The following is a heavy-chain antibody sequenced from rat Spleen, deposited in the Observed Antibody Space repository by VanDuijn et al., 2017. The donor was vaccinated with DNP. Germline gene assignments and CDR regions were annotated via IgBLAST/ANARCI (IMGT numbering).Heavy chain of an antibody. J-gene: IGHJ3*01. Sequence: EVQLVESGGGLVQPGGSLKLSCAASGFTFGDYFMAWVRQAPTKGLEWVASISASGGSTSYRDSVKGRFTISRDNAKSTLYLQMDNLRFEDTATYYWAKGDYSGDWFAYWGQGTLVTVSS. V-gene: IGHV5-25*01. CDR2: ISASGGST. CDR3: AKGDYSGDWFAY. D-gene: IGHD1-1*01. CDR1: GFTFGDYF.